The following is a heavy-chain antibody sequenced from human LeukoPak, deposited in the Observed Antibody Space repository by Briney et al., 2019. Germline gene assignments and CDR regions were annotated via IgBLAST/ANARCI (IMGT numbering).Heavy chain of an antibody. Sequence: GGSLRLSCAVSGFTFSGFWMSWSRQSPGKGLEWVASINSDGSEGYYADVVKGRFTISRDNAKNSLYLQINSLRAEDTAVYYCARSSYSSSSSVWGQGTMVTVSS. CDR2: INSDGSEG. V-gene: IGHV3-7*03. CDR1: GFTFSGFW. J-gene: IGHJ3*01. D-gene: IGHD6-6*01. CDR3: ARSSYSSSSSV.